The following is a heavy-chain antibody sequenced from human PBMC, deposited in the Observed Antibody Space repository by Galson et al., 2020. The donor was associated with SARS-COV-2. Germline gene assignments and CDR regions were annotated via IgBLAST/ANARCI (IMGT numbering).Heavy chain of an antibody. CDR2: IYWDDDK. J-gene: IGHJ4*02. CDR3: AAHRGTLTGYGY. V-gene: IGHV2-5*02. D-gene: IGHD3-9*01. CDR1: GFSLNTSGVG. Sequence: SGPTLVKPTQTLTLTCTFSGFSLNTSGVGVGWIRQPPGKALEWLALIYWDDDKRYSPSLKSRLTITKDTSKNQVVLTMTNMDPVDTARYYCAAHRGTLTGYGYWGQGTLVTVSS.